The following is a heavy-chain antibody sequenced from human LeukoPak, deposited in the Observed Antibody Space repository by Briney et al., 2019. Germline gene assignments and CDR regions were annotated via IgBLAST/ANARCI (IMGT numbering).Heavy chain of an antibody. CDR1: GYTFTSYD. CDR3: ARGNRGGPTLLWFGELYGWFDP. V-gene: IGHV1-8*01. D-gene: IGHD3-10*01. CDR2: MNPNSGNT. J-gene: IGHJ5*02. Sequence: EAPVKVSCKASGYTFTSYDINWVRQATGQGLEWMGWMNPNSGNTGYAQKFQGRVTMTRNTSISTAYMELSSLRSEDTAVYYCARGNRGGPTLLWFGELYGWFDPWGQGTLVTVSS.